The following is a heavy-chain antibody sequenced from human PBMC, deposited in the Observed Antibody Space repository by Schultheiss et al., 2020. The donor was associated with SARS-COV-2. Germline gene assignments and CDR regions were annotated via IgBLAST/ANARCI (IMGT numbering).Heavy chain of an antibody. CDR3: ASTDSGSYPESGVFDY. D-gene: IGHD1-26*01. CDR1: GGSVSSGSYY. Sequence: SQTLSLTCTVSGGSVSSGSYYWSWIRQPPGKGLEWIGYIYYSGSTNYNPSLKSRVTISVDTSKNQFSLKLSSVTAADTAVYYCASTDSGSYPESGVFDYWGQGTLVTVSS. CDR2: IYYSGST. V-gene: IGHV4-61*01. J-gene: IGHJ4*02.